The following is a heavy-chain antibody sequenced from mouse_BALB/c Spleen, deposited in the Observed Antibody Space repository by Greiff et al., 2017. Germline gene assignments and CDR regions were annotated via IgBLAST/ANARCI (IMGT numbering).Heavy chain of an antibody. CDR2: ISSGGGST. D-gene: IGHD2-14*01. CDR3: ARDRDWAY. V-gene: IGHV5-12-1*01. Sequence: EVKLVESGGGLVKPGGSLKLSCAASGFAFSSYDMSWVRQTPEKRLEWVAYISSGGGSTYYPDTVKGRFTISRDNAKNTLYLEMSSLRSEDTAMYYCARDRDWAYWGQGTLVTVSA. J-gene: IGHJ3*01. CDR1: GFAFSSYD.